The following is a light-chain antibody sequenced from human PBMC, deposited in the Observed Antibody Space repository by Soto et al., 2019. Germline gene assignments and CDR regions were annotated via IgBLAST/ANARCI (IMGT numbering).Light chain of an antibody. CDR1: SGSIANNY. J-gene: IGLJ2*01. CDR3: QSYDSNNPVV. V-gene: IGLV6-57*04. Sequence: NFMLTQPHSVSESPGKTVTISCTRSSGSIANNYVQWYQRRPGSAPTTVIYEDNQRPSGVPDRFSGSIDSSSNSASLTISGLKTEDEADYYCQSYDSNNPVVFGGGTKVTV. CDR2: EDN.